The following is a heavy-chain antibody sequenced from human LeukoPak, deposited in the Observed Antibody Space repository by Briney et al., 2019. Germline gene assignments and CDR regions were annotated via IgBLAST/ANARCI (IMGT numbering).Heavy chain of an antibody. J-gene: IGHJ4*02. CDR2: INSDGSST. D-gene: IGHD5-24*01. V-gene: IGHV3-74*01. CDR1: GFTFSSYW. CDR3: ASMGGRWLRLN. Sequence: GGSLRLSCAASGFTFSSYWMHWVRHAPGKGLVWVSRINSDGSSTSYADSVKGRFTISRDNAKNTLYLQMNSLRAEDTAVYYCASMGGRWLRLNWGQGTLVTVSS.